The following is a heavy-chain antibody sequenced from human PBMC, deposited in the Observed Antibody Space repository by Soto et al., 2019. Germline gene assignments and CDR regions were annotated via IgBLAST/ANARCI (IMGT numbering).Heavy chain of an antibody. Sequence: EVQLLESGGGLVQPGGSLRLSCAASGFTFSSYAMHWVRQAPGKGLQWVSVISGSGDSTYYADSVKGRFTISRDNSKNTLYLQMNSLRAEDTAVYYCARRNSGWYFDLWGRGTLVTVSS. CDR3: ARRNSGWYFDL. CDR2: ISGSGDST. CDR1: GFTFSSYA. D-gene: IGHD4-4*01. J-gene: IGHJ2*01. V-gene: IGHV3-23*01.